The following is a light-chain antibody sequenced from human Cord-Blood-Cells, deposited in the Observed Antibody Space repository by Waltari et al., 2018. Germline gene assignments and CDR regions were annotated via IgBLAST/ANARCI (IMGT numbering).Light chain of an antibody. Sequence: QSALTQPASVSGSPGQSITISCTGTSSDVGGYNSVPWYQQHPGKAPKLMIYDVSKPPSGVSNRFSGSKSGNTASLTISGLQAEDEADYYCSSYTSSSWVFGGGTKLTVL. V-gene: IGLV2-14*01. CDR2: DVS. J-gene: IGLJ3*02. CDR3: SSYTSSSWV. CDR1: SSDVGGYNS.